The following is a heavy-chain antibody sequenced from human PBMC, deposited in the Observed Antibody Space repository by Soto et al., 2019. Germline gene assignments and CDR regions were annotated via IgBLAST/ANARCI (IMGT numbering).Heavy chain of an antibody. CDR2: TYYRSKWYN. CDR3: ARGQLHDNRYPGIAAAGTGSLKYGMDV. CDR1: GDSVSSNSAA. Sequence: SQTLSLTCAISGDSVSSNSAAWNWIRQSPSRGLEWLGRTYYRSKWYNDYAVSVKSRITINPDTSKNQFSLQLNSVTPEDTAVYYCARGQLHDNRYPGIAAAGTGSLKYGMDVWGQGTTVTVSS. J-gene: IGHJ6*02. V-gene: IGHV6-1*01. D-gene: IGHD6-13*01.